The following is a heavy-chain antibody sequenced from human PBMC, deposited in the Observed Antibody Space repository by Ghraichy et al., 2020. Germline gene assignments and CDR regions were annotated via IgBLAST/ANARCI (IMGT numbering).Heavy chain of an antibody. CDR3: ARSKWGTQRPFDY. Sequence: NKYYADSVQGRFTSSRDKSNNTQYLQMNSLTPEDTAVYYCARSKWGTQRPFDYWGQGSLV. J-gene: IGHJ4*02. CDR2: NK. V-gene: IGHV3-30*01. D-gene: IGHD3-16*01.